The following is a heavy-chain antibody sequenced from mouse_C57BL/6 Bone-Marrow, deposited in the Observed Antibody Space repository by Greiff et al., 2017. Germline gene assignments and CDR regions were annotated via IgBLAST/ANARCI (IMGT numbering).Heavy chain of an antibody. Sequence: EVQLVESGGGLVQPGGSLKLSCAASGFTFSDYYMYWVRQTPEKRLEWVAYISNGGGSTYYPDTVKGRFTISRDNAKNTLYLQMSRLQSEDTAMYYCARLRRYFYVWGTGTTVTVSS. CDR2: ISNGGGST. CDR1: GFTFSDYY. V-gene: IGHV5-12*01. J-gene: IGHJ1*03. CDR3: ARLRRYFYV.